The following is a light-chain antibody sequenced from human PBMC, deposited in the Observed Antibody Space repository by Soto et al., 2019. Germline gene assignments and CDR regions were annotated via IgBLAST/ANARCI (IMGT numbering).Light chain of an antibody. CDR3: QYYGTSLT. V-gene: IGKV3-20*01. J-gene: IGKJ4*01. Sequence: EIVLTQSPYTLSLSPGESATLSCRASQSVRAAFLTWYQQRLGQAPRLLIYGASNRASGIQDRFSGSWSGTDFTLTISGLEHDVAAVYCWQYYGTSLTFGEGAKVEIK. CDR2: GAS. CDR1: QSVRAAF.